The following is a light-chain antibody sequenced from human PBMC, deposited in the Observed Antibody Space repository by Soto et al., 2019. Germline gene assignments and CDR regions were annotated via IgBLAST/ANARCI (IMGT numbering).Light chain of an antibody. CDR2: GAS. V-gene: IGKV3-20*01. J-gene: IGKJ2*01. CDR3: QQYGSSPPRYT. Sequence: EIVLTQSPGTLSLSPGERATLSCRASQSVSSSYLAWYQQKPGQAPRLLIYGASSRATGIPDRFIVSGSGTDFTLTISRLEPEDFEVYYCQQYGSSPPRYTFGQGTKLEIK. CDR1: QSVSSSY.